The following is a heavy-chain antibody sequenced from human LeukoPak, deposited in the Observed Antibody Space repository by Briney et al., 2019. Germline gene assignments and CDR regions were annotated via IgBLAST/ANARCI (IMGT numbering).Heavy chain of an antibody. V-gene: IGHV1-18*01. J-gene: IGHJ4*02. CDR3: AKDLGPVALNGGDY. CDR1: GYTFTSYG. Sequence: ASVKVSCKASGYTFTSYGISWVRQAPGQGLEWMGWISAYNGNTNYAQKLQGRVTMTTDTSTSTAYMELRSLRPDDTAVYYCAKDLGPVALNGGDYWGQGTLVTVSS. D-gene: IGHD6-19*01. CDR2: ISAYNGNT.